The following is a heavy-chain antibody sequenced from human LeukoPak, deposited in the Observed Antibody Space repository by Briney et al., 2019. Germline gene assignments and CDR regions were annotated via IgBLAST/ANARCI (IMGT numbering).Heavy chain of an antibody. CDR3: AAQCNDDFCYKRDYMDV. V-gene: IGHV1-2*02. CDR2: INPSRGGT. Sequence: RASVKVSCKTSKNMFTGYFMHWVRQAPGQGLEWIGWINPSRGGTLFARRFQGRVTMTRDTSIGATYMELSRLTSDDTALYYCAAQCNDDFCYKRDYMDVWGKGTMVIVSS. D-gene: IGHD2-2*02. CDR1: KNMFTGYF. J-gene: IGHJ6*03.